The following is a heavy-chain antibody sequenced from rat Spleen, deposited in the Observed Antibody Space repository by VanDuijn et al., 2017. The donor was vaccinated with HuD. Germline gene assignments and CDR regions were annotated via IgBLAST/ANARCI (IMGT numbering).Heavy chain of an antibody. V-gene: IGHV3-3*01. J-gene: IGHJ2*01. Sequence: EVQLQESGPGLVKPSQSLSLTCSATGYSITSSYRWNWIRKFPGNKLEWMGYINSAGSTNYNPSPKSRISIIRDTSKNQFFLQVNTVTTEDTATYYCARVSWDDFDYWGQGVMVTVSS. D-gene: IGHD1-2*01. CDR1: GYSITSSYR. CDR2: INSAGST. CDR3: ARVSWDDFDY.